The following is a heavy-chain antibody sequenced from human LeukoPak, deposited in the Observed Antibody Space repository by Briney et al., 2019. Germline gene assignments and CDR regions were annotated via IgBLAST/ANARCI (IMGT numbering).Heavy chain of an antibody. J-gene: IGHJ4*02. CDR3: AKSQNYYDNSGYYYLDY. V-gene: IGHV3-15*01. CDR1: GFTFSNAW. CDR2: IKSKTDGGTT. D-gene: IGHD3-22*01. Sequence: GGSLRLSCAASGFTFSNAWMSWVRQAPGKGLEWVGRIKSKTDGGTTDYAAPVKGRFTISRDNSKNTLYLQMNSLRPEDTAVYYCAKSQNYYDNSGYYYLDYWGQGNLVTVSS.